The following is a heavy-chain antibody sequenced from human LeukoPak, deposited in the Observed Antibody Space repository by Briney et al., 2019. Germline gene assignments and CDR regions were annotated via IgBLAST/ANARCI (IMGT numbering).Heavy chain of an antibody. V-gene: IGHV3-11*06. CDR1: GFTFSDYY. J-gene: IGHJ5*02. CDR2: ISSSSSYI. CDR3: ARDRAIGGVNL. D-gene: IGHD3-16*01. Sequence: GGSLRLSCAASGFTFSDYYMSWIRQAPGKGLEWVSYISSSSSYIYYADSVKGRFTISRDNAKNSLYLQMNSLRAEDTAVYYCARDRAIGGVNLWGQGTLVTVSS.